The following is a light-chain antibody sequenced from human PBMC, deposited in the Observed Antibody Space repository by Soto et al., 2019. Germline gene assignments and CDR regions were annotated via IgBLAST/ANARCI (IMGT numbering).Light chain of an antibody. CDR3: QQYNDWPPTCT. J-gene: IGKJ1*01. V-gene: IGKV3-15*01. Sequence: MVITQSPATLSVSPGERVTLSCRAGQSVGSTLAWYQRRPGQSPRLLIYGASTRVTGLPARFSGSGSGTEFTLTISSLQSEDFAVYYCQQYNDWPPTCTFGQGTKVDI. CDR2: GAS. CDR1: QSVGST.